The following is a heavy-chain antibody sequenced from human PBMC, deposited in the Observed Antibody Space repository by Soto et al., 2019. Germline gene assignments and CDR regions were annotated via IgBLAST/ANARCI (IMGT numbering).Heavy chain of an antibody. CDR3: ARAKYCSSTSCYGGWFDP. V-gene: IGHV4-34*01. J-gene: IGHJ5*02. D-gene: IGHD2-2*01. Sequence: QVQLQQWGAGLLKPSETLSLTCAVYGGSFSGYYWSWIRQPPGKGLEWIGEINHSGSTNYNPSLKSRVTISVDTSKNQFSLKLSSVTAADTAVYYCARAKYCSSTSCYGGWFDPWGQGTLVTVSS. CDR1: GGSFSGYY. CDR2: INHSGST.